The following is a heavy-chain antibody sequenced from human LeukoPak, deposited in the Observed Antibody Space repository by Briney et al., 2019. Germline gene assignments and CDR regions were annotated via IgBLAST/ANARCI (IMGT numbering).Heavy chain of an antibody. V-gene: IGHV4-39*01. Sequence: SETLSLTCTVSGGSISSRSYCWGWIRQPPGKGLEWIGTICYSGSTYYNPSLKSRITMSIDTSKNQFSLKLTSLTAADTGVFYCARHSLGSWFGEPEYFDYWGQGTLVTVSS. J-gene: IGHJ4*02. CDR3: ARHSLGSWFGEPEYFDY. D-gene: IGHD3-10*01. CDR2: ICYSGST. CDR1: GGSISSRSYC.